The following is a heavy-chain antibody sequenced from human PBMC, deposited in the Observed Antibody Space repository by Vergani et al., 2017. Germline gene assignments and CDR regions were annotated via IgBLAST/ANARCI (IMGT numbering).Heavy chain of an antibody. CDR3: AKVGLPRSGYWDQSFDY. D-gene: IGHD3-22*01. CDR2: ISWNSGSI. J-gene: IGHJ4*02. V-gene: IGHV3-9*01. CDR1: GFTFDDYA. Sequence: EVQLVESGGGLVQPGRSLRLSCAASGFTFDDYAMHWVRQAPGKGLEWVSGISWNSGSIGYADSVKGRLTISRDNAKNSRYLQMNSLRAEDTALYYCAKVGLPRSGYWDQSFDYWGQGTLVTVSS.